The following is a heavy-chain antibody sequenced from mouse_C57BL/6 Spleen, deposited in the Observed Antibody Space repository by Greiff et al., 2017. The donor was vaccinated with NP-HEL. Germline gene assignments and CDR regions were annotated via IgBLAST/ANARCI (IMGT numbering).Heavy chain of an antibody. D-gene: IGHD2-3*01. V-gene: IGHV1-26*01. J-gene: IGHJ4*01. CDR3: ARSYDGYHGAMDD. CDR2: INPNNGGT. Sequence: VQLHQSGPELVKPGASVKISCKASGYTFTDYYMNWVKQSHGKSLEWIGDINPNNGGTSYNQKFKGKATLTVDKSSSTAYMELRSLTSEDSAVYYCARSYDGYHGAMDDWSKGTSVSVSA. CDR1: GYTFTDYY.